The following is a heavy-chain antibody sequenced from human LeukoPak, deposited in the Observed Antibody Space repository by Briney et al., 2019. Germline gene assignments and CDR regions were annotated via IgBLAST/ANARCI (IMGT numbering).Heavy chain of an antibody. J-gene: IGHJ4*02. Sequence: GESLKISCKDSGYSFTSYWIGWVRQMPRKGLEWMGIIYPGDSDTRYSPSFQGQVTISADKSISTAYLQWSSLKASDTAMYYCASQVNYSHLGLGYWGQGTLVTVSS. CDR2: IYPGDSDT. V-gene: IGHV5-51*01. CDR3: ASQVNYSHLGLGY. CDR1: GYSFTSYW. D-gene: IGHD4-11*01.